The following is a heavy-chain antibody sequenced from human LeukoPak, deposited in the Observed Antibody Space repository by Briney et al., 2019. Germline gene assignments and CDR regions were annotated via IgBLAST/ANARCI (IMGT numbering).Heavy chain of an antibody. CDR3: AKSVGTYCFDH. V-gene: IGHV3-23*01. D-gene: IGHD7-27*01. J-gene: IGHJ4*02. CDR2: FSGSGGST. Sequence: GGSLRLSCAASGFTFSSYGMSWVRQAPGKGLEWVSAFSGSGGSTYYAGSVKGRFTISRDNSKNTLYLQMNSLRAEDTAVYYCAKSVGTYCFDHWGQGALVTVSS. CDR1: GFTFSSYG.